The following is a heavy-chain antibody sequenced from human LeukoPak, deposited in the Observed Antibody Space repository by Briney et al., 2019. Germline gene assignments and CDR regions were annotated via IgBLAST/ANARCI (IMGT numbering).Heavy chain of an antibody. CDR3: ARDREGIVATIWGIDYYYYYMDV. CDR2: IYTSGST. CDR1: GGSISSYY. J-gene: IGHJ6*03. D-gene: IGHD5-12*01. V-gene: IGHV4-4*07. Sequence: SETLSLTCTVSGGSISSYYWSWIRQPAGKGLEWIGRIYTSGSTNYNPSLKSRVTMSVDTSKNQLSLKLSSVTAADTAVYYCARDREGIVATIWGIDYYYYYMDVWGKGTTVTISS.